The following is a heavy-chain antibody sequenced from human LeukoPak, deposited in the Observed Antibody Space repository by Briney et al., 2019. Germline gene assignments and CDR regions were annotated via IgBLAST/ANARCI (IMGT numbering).Heavy chain of an antibody. D-gene: IGHD6-19*01. CDR1: GGSISSYY. V-gene: IGHV4-59*12. CDR3: ARAGYSSGWYLPY. J-gene: IGHJ4*02. CDR2: IYYSGST. Sequence: SETLSLTCTVSGGSISSYYWSWIRQPPGKGLEWIGYIYYSGSTNYNPSLKSRVTMSVDTSKNQFSLKLSSVTAADTAVYYCARAGYSSGWYLPYWGQGTLVTVSS.